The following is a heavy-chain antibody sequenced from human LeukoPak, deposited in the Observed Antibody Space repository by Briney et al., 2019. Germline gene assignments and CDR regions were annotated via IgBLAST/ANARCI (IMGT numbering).Heavy chain of an antibody. Sequence: SETLSLTCTVSGGAISSYYWSWIRQPPGKGLEWIGHISDSGDTNYNPSLNSRVTISVDTSKKQFSLKLSSVTAADTAVYYCARDSYYDTSGYFNDTFDRWGQGTLVTVSA. CDR3: ARDSYYDTSGYFNDTFDR. V-gene: IGHV4-59*01. J-gene: IGHJ3*02. D-gene: IGHD3-22*01. CDR2: ISDSGDT. CDR1: GGAISSYY.